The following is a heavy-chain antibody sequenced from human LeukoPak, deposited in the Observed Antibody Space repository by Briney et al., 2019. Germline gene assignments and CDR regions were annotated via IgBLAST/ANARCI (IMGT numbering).Heavy chain of an antibody. J-gene: IGHJ6*03. D-gene: IGHD2-15*01. V-gene: IGHV4-59*11. CDR1: GGSTSSHY. CDR3: GRDALVGYFSYYYMDV. Sequence: SETLSLTCTVSGGSTSSHYWTWIRQSPVKGLEWIGDISNSGSTSYNPSLKSRVTISIDTSKNQFSLKLSSVTAADTAVYYCGRDALVGYFSYYYMDVWAKGPRSPSP. CDR2: ISNSGST.